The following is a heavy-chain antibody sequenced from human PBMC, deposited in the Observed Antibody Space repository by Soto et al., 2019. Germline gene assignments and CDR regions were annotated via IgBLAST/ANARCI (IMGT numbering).Heavy chain of an antibody. CDR2: IYYSGST. J-gene: IGHJ4*02. Sequence: PSETLSLTCTVSGGSISSYYWSWIRQPPGKGLEWIGYIYYSGSTNYNPSLKSRVTISVDTSKNQFSLKLSSVTAADTAVYYCARLYDSSGYYYSYYFDYWGQGTLVTVSS. CDR1: GGSISSYY. V-gene: IGHV4-59*01. D-gene: IGHD3-22*01. CDR3: ARLYDSSGYYYSYYFDY.